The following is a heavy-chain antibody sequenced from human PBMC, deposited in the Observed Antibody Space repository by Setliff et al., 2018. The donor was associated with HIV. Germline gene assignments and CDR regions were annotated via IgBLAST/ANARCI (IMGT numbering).Heavy chain of an antibody. D-gene: IGHD6-19*01. CDR2: IHNSGTT. J-gene: IGHJ5*02. Sequence: SETLSLTCTVSDASITADTFYWNWLRQPPGKGPEWIGYIHNSGTTHYNPAFESRLIISLDMSNNRFSLNLASVTAADTAVYYCAKDIPGPAINSGRTKNWFDPWGEGTLVTVSS. CDR3: AKDIPGPAINSGRTKNWFDP. CDR1: DASITADTFY. V-gene: IGHV4-30-4*08.